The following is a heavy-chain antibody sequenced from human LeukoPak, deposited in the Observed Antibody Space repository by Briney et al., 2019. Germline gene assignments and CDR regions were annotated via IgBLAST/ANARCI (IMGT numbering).Heavy chain of an antibody. J-gene: IGHJ4*02. D-gene: IGHD3-22*01. CDR1: SGSISSSSYY. CDR3: ARADYDKNLAIDY. CDR2: IYYSGST. V-gene: IGHV4-39*07. Sequence: SSETLSLTCTVSSGSISSSSYYWGWIRQPPGKGLEWIGSIYYSGSTYYNPSLKSRVAISIDTSKLQFSLRMTSVTTADTAVYYCARADYDKNLAIDYWGQGTQVTVSS.